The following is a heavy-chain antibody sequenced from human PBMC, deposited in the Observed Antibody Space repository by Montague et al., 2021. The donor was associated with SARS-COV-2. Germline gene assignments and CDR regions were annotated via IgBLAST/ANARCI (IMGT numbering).Heavy chain of an antibody. J-gene: IGHJ4*02. CDR2: IYSGGST. CDR1: GLTVSSNY. V-gene: IGHV3-53*04. CDR3: ASDHGSGWFTFDY. Sequence: SLRLSCAASGLTVSSNYMRWVRQAPGKGLEWVSVIYSGGSTYYADSVKGRFTISRHNSKNTLYLQMNSLRAEDTAVYYCASDHGSGWFTFDYWGQGTLVTVSS. D-gene: IGHD6-19*01.